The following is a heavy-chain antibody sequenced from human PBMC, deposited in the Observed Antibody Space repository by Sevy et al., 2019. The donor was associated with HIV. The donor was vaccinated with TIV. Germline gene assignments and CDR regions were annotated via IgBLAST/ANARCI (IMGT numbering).Heavy chain of an antibody. CDR2: VYYSGST. CDR1: GGPMTTYY. V-gene: IGHV4-59*03. D-gene: IGHD4-17*01. CDR3: AKGFYGAFDP. J-gene: IGHJ5*02. Sequence: PSETLSLTCTVSGGPMTTYYWSWLRQPPGKGLEWIGYVYYSGSTNYNPSLKSRVTISVDTSKNQFSLKLTSVTAADTAVYYCAKGFYGAFDPWGQGTLVTVSS.